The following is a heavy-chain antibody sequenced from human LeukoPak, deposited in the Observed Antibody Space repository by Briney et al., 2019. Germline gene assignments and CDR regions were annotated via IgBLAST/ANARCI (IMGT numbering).Heavy chain of an antibody. CDR1: GGTFSSYA. V-gene: IGHV1-69*05. J-gene: IGHJ4*02. CDR2: IIPIFGTA. D-gene: IGHD5-18*01. CDR3: ASQGYSYGYYFDY. Sequence: SVKVSCKASGGTFSSYAISWVRQAPGQGLEWMGRIIPIFGTANYAQKFQGRVTITTDESTSTAHMELSSLRSEDTAVYYCASQGYSYGYYFDYWGQGTLVTVSS.